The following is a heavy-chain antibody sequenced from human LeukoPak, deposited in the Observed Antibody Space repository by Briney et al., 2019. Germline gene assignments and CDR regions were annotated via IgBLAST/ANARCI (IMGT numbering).Heavy chain of an antibody. D-gene: IGHD1-26*01. Sequence: SGGSLRLSCAASGFTFSSYAMSWVRQAPGKGLEWVSAISGSGGTTYYADSVKGRFTISRDDSKNTLYLQMNSLRAEDTAVYYCAIEQWELKYWGQGTLVTVSS. V-gene: IGHV3-23*01. CDR1: GFTFSSYA. CDR3: AIEQWELKY. J-gene: IGHJ4*02. CDR2: ISGSGGTT.